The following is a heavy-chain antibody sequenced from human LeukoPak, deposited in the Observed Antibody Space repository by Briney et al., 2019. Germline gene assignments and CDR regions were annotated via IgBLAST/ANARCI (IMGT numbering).Heavy chain of an antibody. CDR1: GFTFSSYS. D-gene: IGHD3-16*01. CDR3: ARGDTSTSRAEYYYYMDV. V-gene: IGHV3-21*01. Sequence: GGSLRLSCAASGFTFSSYSMNWVRQAPGKGLEWVSCISSGSNYIYYADSVKGRFTISRDNAKNSLYLQMNSLRAEDTAVYYCARGDTSTSRAEYYYYMDVWGKGTTVTVSS. CDR2: ISSGSNYI. J-gene: IGHJ6*03.